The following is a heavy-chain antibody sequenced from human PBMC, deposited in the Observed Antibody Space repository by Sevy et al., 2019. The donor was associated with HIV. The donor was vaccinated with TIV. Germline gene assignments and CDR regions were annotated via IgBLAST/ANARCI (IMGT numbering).Heavy chain of an antibody. CDR1: GFTFSSHG. J-gene: IGHJ4*02. CDR2: LSYDGSQK. V-gene: IGHV3-30*18. CDR3: AKEGMPSGPRLLWFAELLYQFDF. Sequence: GGSWRLSFAASGFTFSSHGMHWVRKAQGKGLGWVAVLSYDGSQKYYEESIKGRLTISRDNSKNTLYLQMNSLRPEDTALYYCAKEGMPSGPRLLWFAELLYQFDFWGQGTLVTVSS. D-gene: IGHD3-10*01.